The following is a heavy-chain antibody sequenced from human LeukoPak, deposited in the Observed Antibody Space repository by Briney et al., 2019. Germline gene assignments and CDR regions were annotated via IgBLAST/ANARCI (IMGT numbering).Heavy chain of an antibody. V-gene: IGHV4-59*01. Sequence: PSETLSLTCAVSGGSITNSYWSWIRQPRGKGLEWIGYIYYSGNTKYSPSLKSRVTISVDTSKNQFSLNLSSVTAADTAVYFCARDRTGFGELADYWGQGTLVTVSS. CDR3: ARDRTGFGELADY. D-gene: IGHD3-10*01. CDR1: GGSITNSY. J-gene: IGHJ4*02. CDR2: IYYSGNT.